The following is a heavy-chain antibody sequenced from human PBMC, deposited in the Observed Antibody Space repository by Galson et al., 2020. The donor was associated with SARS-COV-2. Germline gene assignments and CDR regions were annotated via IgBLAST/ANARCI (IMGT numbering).Heavy chain of an antibody. J-gene: IGHJ4*02. V-gene: IGHV3-30*03. CDR2: ISYDGSNK. Sequence: GGSLRLSCAASGFTFSSYGMHWVRQAPGKGLEWVAVISYDGSNKYYADSVKGRFTISRDNSKNTLYLQMNSLRAEDTAVYYCASPQMVYAISAPFDYWGQGTLVTVSS. D-gene: IGHD2-8*01. CDR1: GFTFSSYG. CDR3: ASPQMVYAISAPFDY.